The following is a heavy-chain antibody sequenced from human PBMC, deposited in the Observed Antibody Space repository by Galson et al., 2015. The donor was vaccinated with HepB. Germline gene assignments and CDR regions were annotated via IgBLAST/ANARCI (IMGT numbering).Heavy chain of an antibody. D-gene: IGHD6-13*01. V-gene: IGHV5-10-1*01. CDR2: IDPSDSYT. CDR1: GYGFTSYW. Sequence: QSGAEVKKPGESLRISCKGSGYGFTSYWISWVRQMPGKGLEWMGRIDPSDSYTNYSPSFQGHVTISADKSISTAYLQWSSLKASDTAMYYCARHFRGSSWTDGMDVWGQGTTVTVSS. J-gene: IGHJ6*02. CDR3: ARHFRGSSWTDGMDV.